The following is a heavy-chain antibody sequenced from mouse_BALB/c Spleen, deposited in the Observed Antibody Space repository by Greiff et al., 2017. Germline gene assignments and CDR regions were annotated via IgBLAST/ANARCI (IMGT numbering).Heavy chain of an antibody. CDR1: GYTFTSYW. V-gene: IGHV1-69*02. D-gene: IGHD4-1*01. CDR2: IDPSDSYT. J-gene: IGHJ4*01. CDR3: ARSWEGAMDY. Sequence: QVQLQQPGAELVKPGSSVKLSCKASGYTFTSYWMHWVKQRPGQGLEWIGEIDPSDSYTNYNQKFKGKATLTVDKSSSTAYMQLSSLTSEDSAVYYCARSWEGAMDYWGQGTSVTVSS.